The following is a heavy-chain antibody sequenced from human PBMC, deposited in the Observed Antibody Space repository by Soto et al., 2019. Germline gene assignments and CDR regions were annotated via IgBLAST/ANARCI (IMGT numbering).Heavy chain of an antibody. CDR1: GFTFSSYA. D-gene: IGHD2-15*01. CDR2: ISGSGGST. V-gene: IGHV3-23*01. J-gene: IGHJ3*02. Sequence: GGSLRLSCAASGFTFSSYAMSWVRQAPGKGLEWVSAISGSGGSTYYADSVKGRFTISRDNSKNTLYLQMNSLRAEDTAVYYCATTSRWGRYCSGGSCLSDAFDIWGQGTMVTVSS. CDR3: ATTSRWGRYCSGGSCLSDAFDI.